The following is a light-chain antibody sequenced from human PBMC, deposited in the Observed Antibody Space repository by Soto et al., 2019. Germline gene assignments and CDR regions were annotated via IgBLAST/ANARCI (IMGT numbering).Light chain of an antibody. CDR2: GAS. V-gene: IGKV3-15*01. CDR1: QSVSSN. CDR3: QQYNNWPT. Sequence: EIVMTQSPATLSVSPGERATLSCRASQSVSSNLAWYQQKPGQAPRFLIYGASTRATGIPARFSGSGSGTEFTLTISSLQSEDFAVCYCQQYNNWPTFGQGTKVEIK. J-gene: IGKJ1*01.